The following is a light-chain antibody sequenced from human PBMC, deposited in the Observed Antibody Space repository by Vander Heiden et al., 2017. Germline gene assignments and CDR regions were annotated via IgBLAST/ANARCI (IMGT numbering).Light chain of an antibody. Sequence: IWMTQSPSLVSASTGGTVTISCRTSQDISRHLAWFQQKPGKAPELLIYASSTLQSGVPSRFSGSGSGTHFTLTISSLQSEDFATYFCLHYHNFPHTFGQGTRLEIK. V-gene: IGKV1D-8*01. J-gene: IGKJ2*01. CDR3: LHYHNFPHT. CDR1: QDISRH. CDR2: ASS.